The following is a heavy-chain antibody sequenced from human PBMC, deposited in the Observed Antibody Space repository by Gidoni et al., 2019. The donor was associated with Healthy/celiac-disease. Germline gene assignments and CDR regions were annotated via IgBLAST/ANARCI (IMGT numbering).Heavy chain of an antibody. Sequence: QVQLQESGPGLVKPSETLSLTCTVSGGSVSRGSYYWSWIRQPPGKGLEWIGYIYYSGSTNYNPALKSRVTISVDTSKNQFALKLSSVTAADTAVYYCARDPDYGGNNWFDPWGQGTLVTVSS. CDR2: IYYSGST. D-gene: IGHD4-17*01. CDR3: ARDPDYGGNNWFDP. CDR1: GGSVSRGSYY. V-gene: IGHV4-61*01. J-gene: IGHJ5*02.